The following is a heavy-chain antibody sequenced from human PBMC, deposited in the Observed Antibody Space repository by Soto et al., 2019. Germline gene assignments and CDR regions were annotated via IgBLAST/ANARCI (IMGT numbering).Heavy chain of an antibody. CDR1: GGSISSSSYY. V-gene: IGHV4-39*01. CDR2: IYYSGST. D-gene: IGHD6-19*01. Sequence: QLQLQESGPGLVKPSETLSLTCTVSGGSISSSSYYWGWIRQPPGKGLEWIGSIYYSGSTYYNPSLKSRVTISVATSKNRFSLTLSSVTAADTAVYYCARHGTSSGWDGYYFDYWGQGTLVTVSS. CDR3: ARHGTSSGWDGYYFDY. J-gene: IGHJ4*02.